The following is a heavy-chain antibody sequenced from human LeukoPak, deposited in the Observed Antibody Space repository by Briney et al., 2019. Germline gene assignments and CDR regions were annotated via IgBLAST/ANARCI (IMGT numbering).Heavy chain of an antibody. V-gene: IGHV4-61*01. Sequence: PSETLSLTCTVSGGSVSSGSYYWSWIRQPPGKGLEWIGYIYYSGSTNYNPSLKSRVTISVDTSKNQFSLKLSSVTAADTAVYYCARGVTVRGMDVWGQGTTVTVSS. CDR1: GGSVSSGSYY. J-gene: IGHJ6*02. D-gene: IGHD4-17*01. CDR2: IYYSGST. CDR3: ARGVTVRGMDV.